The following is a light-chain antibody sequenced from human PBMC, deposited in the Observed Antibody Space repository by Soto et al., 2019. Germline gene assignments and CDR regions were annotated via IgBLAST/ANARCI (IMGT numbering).Light chain of an antibody. CDR1: SSDVGSYTV. Sequence: QSLLAQPASVSGAPGQSVTISCTGTSSDVGSYTVVSWYQQHPGKAPKLMIYEVSKRPSGVSNRFSGSKSGNTASLTISGLQAEDEADYYCFSSAGSSTYVFGTGT. CDR2: EVS. CDR3: FSSAGSSTYV. J-gene: IGLJ1*01. V-gene: IGLV2-23*02.